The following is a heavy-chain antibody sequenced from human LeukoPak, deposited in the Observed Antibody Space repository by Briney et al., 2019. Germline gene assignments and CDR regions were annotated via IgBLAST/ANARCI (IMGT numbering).Heavy chain of an antibody. J-gene: IGHJ4*02. Sequence: PGGSLRLSCVASGFSFSDHWMNWFRQAPWKGLEWVTTIKKDGSEQYYVDSMKGRLTISRDNAKNSVYLQIHNLRAEDTAVYYCARDLGWLQSDYWGQGTLVTVSS. CDR1: GFSFSDHW. V-gene: IGHV3-7*01. CDR2: IKKDGSEQ. CDR3: ARDLGWLQSDY. D-gene: IGHD5-24*01.